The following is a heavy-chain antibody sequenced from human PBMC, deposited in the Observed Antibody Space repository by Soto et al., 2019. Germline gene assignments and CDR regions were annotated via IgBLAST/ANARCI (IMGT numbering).Heavy chain of an antibody. Sequence: SVKVTCKASGGTFSSYAISWVRQAPGQGLEWMGGIIPIFGTANYAQKFQGRVTITADESTSTAYMELSSLRSEDTAVYYCARGGDSGYDFVYYYGMDVWGQGPTVTVSS. CDR2: IIPIFGTA. CDR3: ARGGDSGYDFVYYYGMDV. J-gene: IGHJ6*02. D-gene: IGHD5-12*01. V-gene: IGHV1-69*13. CDR1: GGTFSSYA.